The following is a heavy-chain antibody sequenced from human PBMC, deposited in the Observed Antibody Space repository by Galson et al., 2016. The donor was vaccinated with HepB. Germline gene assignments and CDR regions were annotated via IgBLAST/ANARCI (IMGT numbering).Heavy chain of an antibody. J-gene: IGHJ2*01. CDR2: IYPGDSDT. CDR1: GYSFAPYW. CDR3: AAQGAYGDYGRWYFEV. Sequence: QSGAEVKKAGESLKISCEGSGYSFAPYWIGWVRQMPGKGLEWMGIIYPGDSDTRYSPSFQGQVTISADKSISAAYMQWSSLEASYTAMYYCAAQGAYGDYGRWYFEVWVRGTLVTVSS. V-gene: IGHV5-51*03. D-gene: IGHD4-17*01.